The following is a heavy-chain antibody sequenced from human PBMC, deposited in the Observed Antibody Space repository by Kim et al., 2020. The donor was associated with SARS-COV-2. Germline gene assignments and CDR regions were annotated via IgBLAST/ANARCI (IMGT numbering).Heavy chain of an antibody. Sequence: GGSLRLSCAASGFTFSSYSMNWVRQAPGKGLEWVSSISSSSSYIYYADSVKGRFTISRDNAKNSLYLQMNSLRAEDTAVYYCARDYSGYPPDAFDIWGQGTMVTVSS. D-gene: IGHD5-12*01. J-gene: IGHJ3*02. V-gene: IGHV3-21*01. CDR1: GFTFSSYS. CDR3: ARDYSGYPPDAFDI. CDR2: ISSSSSYI.